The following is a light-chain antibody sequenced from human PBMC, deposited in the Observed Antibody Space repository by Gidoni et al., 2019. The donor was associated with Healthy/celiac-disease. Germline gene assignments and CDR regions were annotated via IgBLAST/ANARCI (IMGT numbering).Light chain of an antibody. CDR2: GAS. CDR3: QQYSSLPQT. Sequence: ASQSVSSSYLAWYQQKPGQAPRLLIYGASSRATGIPDRFSGSGSGTDFTLTISRLEPEDFAVYYCQQYSSLPQTFGQGTKVEIK. J-gene: IGKJ1*01. CDR1: QSVSSSY. V-gene: IGKV3-20*01.